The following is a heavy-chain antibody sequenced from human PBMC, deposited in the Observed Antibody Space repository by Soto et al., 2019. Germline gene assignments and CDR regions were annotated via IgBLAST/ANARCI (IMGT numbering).Heavy chain of an antibody. CDR2: IYYSGST. J-gene: IGHJ4*02. D-gene: IGHD2-15*01. CDR1: GGSISSYY. Sequence: SETLSLTCTVSGGSISSYYWSWIRQPPGKGLEWIGYIYYSGSTNYNPSLKSRVTISVDTSKNQFSLKLSSVTAADTAVYYCARVGYCSCGSCYPHYKVFDYWGQGTLVNVSS. CDR3: ARVGYCSCGSCYPHYKVFDY. V-gene: IGHV4-59*01.